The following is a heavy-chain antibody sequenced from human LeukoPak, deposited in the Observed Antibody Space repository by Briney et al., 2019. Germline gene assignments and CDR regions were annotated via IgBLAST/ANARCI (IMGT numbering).Heavy chain of an antibody. V-gene: IGHV1-46*01. CDR1: GYIFSDYY. CDR3: AREAYYDFWSGYSAAILFDP. CDR2: INPSGAYT. J-gene: IGHJ5*02. D-gene: IGHD3-3*01. Sequence: ASVKVSCKASGYIFSDYYLHWVRQAPGQGFEWMGIINPSGAYTNYAQQFQGRVTMTRDMSTSTVYMELSSLRSEDTAVYYCAREAYYDFWSGYSAAILFDPWGQGTLVTVSS.